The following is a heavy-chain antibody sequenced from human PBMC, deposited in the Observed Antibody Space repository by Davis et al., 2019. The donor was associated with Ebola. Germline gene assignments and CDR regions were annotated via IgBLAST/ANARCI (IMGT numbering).Heavy chain of an antibody. CDR2: IIPIFGTA. J-gene: IGHJ4*02. D-gene: IGHD3-3*01. Sequence: AASVKVSCKASGGTFSSYAISWVRRAPGQGLEWMGGIIPIFGTANYAQKFQGRVTITADESTSTAYMELSSLRSEDTAVYYCARATPMVGFWSGYLNYWGQGTLVTVSS. CDR3: ARATPMVGFWSGYLNY. CDR1: GGTFSSYA. V-gene: IGHV1-69*13.